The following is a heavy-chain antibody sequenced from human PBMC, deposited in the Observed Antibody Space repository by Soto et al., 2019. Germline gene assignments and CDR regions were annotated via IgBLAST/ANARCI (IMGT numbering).Heavy chain of an antibody. V-gene: IGHV3-73*02. D-gene: IGHD2-2*02. CDR3: CRGQEAPIGDYYYHGLDV. CDR2: IRSRANNYAT. CDR1: GFIFGGSA. Sequence: EVQLVESGGGLVQPGGSLKLSCVGSGFIFGGSAIHWVRQASGKGLEWVGRIRSRANNYATSSAVSVRGRFTFSRDDSKNTAYLQMNTLKTDDTAVYYCCRGQEAPIGDYYYHGLDVWGQGTPVPVS. J-gene: IGHJ6*02.